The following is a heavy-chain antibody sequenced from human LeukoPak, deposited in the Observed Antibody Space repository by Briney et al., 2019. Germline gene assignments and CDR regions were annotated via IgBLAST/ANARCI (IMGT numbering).Heavy chain of an antibody. J-gene: IGHJ4*02. CDR2: IYSGGST. D-gene: IGHD1-26*01. Sequence: GGSLRLSCAASGFTVSSNYMSWVRQAPGKGLEWVSVIYSGGSTYYADSVKGRFAISRDNSKNTLYLEMNSLRAEDTAVYYCARVGEGAAKDWGQGTLVTVSS. CDR3: ARVGEGAAKD. CDR1: GFTVSSNY. V-gene: IGHV3-53*01.